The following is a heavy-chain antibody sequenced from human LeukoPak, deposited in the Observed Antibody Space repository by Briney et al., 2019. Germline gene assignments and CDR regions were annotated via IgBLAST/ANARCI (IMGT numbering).Heavy chain of an antibody. Sequence: SETLSLTCTVSGYSISSGYYWGWIRQPPGKGLEWIGSIYHSGSTYYNPPLKSRVTISVDTSKNQFSLKLSSVTAADTAVYYCAREAGDYWGQGTLVTVSS. J-gene: IGHJ4*02. CDR1: GYSISSGYY. CDR2: IYHSGST. V-gene: IGHV4-38-2*02. CDR3: AREAGDY.